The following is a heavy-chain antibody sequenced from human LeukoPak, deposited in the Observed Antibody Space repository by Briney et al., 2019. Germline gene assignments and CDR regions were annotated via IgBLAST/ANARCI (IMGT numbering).Heavy chain of an antibody. CDR2: INTNTGNP. D-gene: IGHD3-22*01. V-gene: IGHV7-4-1*02. CDR1: GYTFTGYA. J-gene: IGHJ4*02. Sequence: ASVKVSCKASGYTFTGYAMNWARQAPGQGLEWMGWINTNTGNPTYAQGFTGRFVFSLDTSVSTAYLQISSLKAEDTAVYYCARDTNSLVVAKDFDYWGQGTLVTVSS. CDR3: ARDTNSLVVAKDFDY.